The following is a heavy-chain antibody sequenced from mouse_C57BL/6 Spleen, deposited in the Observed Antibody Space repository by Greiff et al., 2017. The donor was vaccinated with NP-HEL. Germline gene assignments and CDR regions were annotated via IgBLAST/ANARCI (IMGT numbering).Heavy chain of an antibody. CDR1: GFTFSSYA. D-gene: IGHD4-1*01. V-gene: IGHV5-4*01. J-gene: IGHJ2*01. CDR2: ISDGGSYT. Sequence: EVHLVESGGGLVKPGGSLKLSCAASGFTFSSYALSWVRQTPEKRLEWVATISDGGSYTYYPDNVKGRFTISRDNAKKNLYLQMSHLKSEDTAMYYCARDRMGGTRYFDYWGQGTTLTVSS. CDR3: ARDRMGGTRYFDY.